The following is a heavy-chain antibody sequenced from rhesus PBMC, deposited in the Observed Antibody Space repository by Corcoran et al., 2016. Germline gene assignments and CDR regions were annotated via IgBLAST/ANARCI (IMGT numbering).Heavy chain of an antibody. Sequence: QLQLQESGPGLVKPSETLSVTCAVSGGSISSSYWSWIRQAPGKGLAWIGYIYGIGSRTNYNPALKSRVTLAEDTSKNQFSLKLSSVTAADTAVYYCVRERLTTFDFWGQGLRVTVSS. CDR3: VRERLTTFDF. V-gene: IGHV4-169*02. CDR1: GGSISSSY. J-gene: IGHJ3*01. CDR2: IYGIGSRT. D-gene: IGHD4-11*01.